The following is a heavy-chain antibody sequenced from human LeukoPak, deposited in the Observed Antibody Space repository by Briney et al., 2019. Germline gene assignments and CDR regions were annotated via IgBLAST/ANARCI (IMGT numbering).Heavy chain of an antibody. J-gene: IGHJ6*03. V-gene: IGHV4-4*07. D-gene: IGHD3-10*01. Sequence: SETLSLTCTVSGGSISSYYGSWIRQSAGKGLEWIGRIYTSGSTNYNPSLKSRVTMSVDKSKNQFSLKLSSVTAAETAVYYCARETYYYGSGSRDYYMDVWGKGTTVTVSS. CDR1: GGSISSYY. CDR2: IYTSGST. CDR3: ARETYYYGSGSRDYYMDV.